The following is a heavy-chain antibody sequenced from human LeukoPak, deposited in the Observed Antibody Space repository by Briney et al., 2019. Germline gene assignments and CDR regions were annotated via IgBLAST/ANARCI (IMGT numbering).Heavy chain of an antibody. Sequence: EPSETLSLTCAVYGGSFSGYYWSWIRQPPGKGLEWIGEINHSRSTNYNPSLKSRVTISVDTSKNQFSLKLSSVTAADTAVYYCARGCNYYDSSGYYYNAFDIWGQGTMVTVSS. CDR2: INHSRST. J-gene: IGHJ3*02. D-gene: IGHD3-22*01. V-gene: IGHV4-34*01. CDR3: ARGCNYYDSSGYYYNAFDI. CDR1: GGSFSGYY.